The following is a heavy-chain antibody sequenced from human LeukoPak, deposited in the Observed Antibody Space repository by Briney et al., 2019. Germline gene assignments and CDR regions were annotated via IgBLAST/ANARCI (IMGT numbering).Heavy chain of an antibody. CDR2: ISYDGSNK. Sequence: PGGSLRLSCAASGFTFSSYAMHWVRQAPGKGLEWVAVISYDGSNKYYADSVKGRFTISRDNTNSVSLQMNNLKAEDTAVYYCGRSVAAPADYWGQGTLVIVSS. CDR1: GFTFSSYA. D-gene: IGHD6-6*01. V-gene: IGHV3-30-3*01. CDR3: GRSVAAPADY. J-gene: IGHJ4*02.